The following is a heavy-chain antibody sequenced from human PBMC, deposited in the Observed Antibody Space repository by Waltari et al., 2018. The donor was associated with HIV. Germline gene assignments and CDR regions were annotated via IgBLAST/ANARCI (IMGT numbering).Heavy chain of an antibody. CDR3: ARDINGGWGY. CDR1: GFTFSNYT. CDR2: IIRSSSSI. J-gene: IGHJ4*02. V-gene: IGHV3-48*01. D-gene: IGHD7-27*01. Sequence: EVQLVESGGGLVQPGGSLRLSCAASGFTFSNYTMNWVHQCPGKGLECVSYIIRSSSSIFYADSVKGRFTSSRDNAKNSLYLQMNSLRVEDTAVYYCARDINGGWGYWGQGTLVTVAS.